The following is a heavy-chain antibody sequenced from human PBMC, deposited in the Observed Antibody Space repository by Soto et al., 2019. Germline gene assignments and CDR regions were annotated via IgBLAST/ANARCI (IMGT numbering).Heavy chain of an antibody. CDR1: GASLRSGTYY. D-gene: IGHD3-10*02. J-gene: IGHJ4*02. CDR2: ISHSGRT. CDR3: SYVYSFDY. Sequence: SETLSLTCTASGASLRSGTYYWSWIRQPPGKGLEWIGYISHSGRTNYYPSLKSRLTMSVDTSQNQFSLQLNSVTAADTAVYYCSYVYSFDYWGQVNLVT. V-gene: IGHV4-61*01.